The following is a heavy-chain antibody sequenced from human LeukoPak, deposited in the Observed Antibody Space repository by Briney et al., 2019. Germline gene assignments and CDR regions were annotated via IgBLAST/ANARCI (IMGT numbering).Heavy chain of an antibody. Sequence: GGSLRLSCAASGFXVGSNYMSWVRQAPGKGLEWVSVIYSGVGTNYADSVKGRFTISRDNSKNTLYLQMNSLRAEDTAVYHCARDPRAAATFWYFDLWGRGTLVTVSS. V-gene: IGHV3-53*01. D-gene: IGHD2-15*01. J-gene: IGHJ2*01. CDR3: ARDPRAAATFWYFDL. CDR2: IYSGVGT. CDR1: GFXVGSNY.